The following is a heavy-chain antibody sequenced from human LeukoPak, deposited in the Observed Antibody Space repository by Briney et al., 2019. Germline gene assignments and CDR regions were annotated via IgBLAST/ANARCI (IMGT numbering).Heavy chain of an antibody. V-gene: IGHV4-59*08. Sequence: SETLSLTCTVSGGSISGYYWSWIRQSPGKGLVWIEYIYYIGSTNYNPSLKSRVTISTDMSKNQFSLKLSSVTAADTALYYCARHFTYYYDSSGYPRDAFDIWGQGTMVTVSS. D-gene: IGHD3-22*01. J-gene: IGHJ3*02. CDR2: IYYIGST. CDR3: ARHFTYYYDSSGYPRDAFDI. CDR1: GGSISGYY.